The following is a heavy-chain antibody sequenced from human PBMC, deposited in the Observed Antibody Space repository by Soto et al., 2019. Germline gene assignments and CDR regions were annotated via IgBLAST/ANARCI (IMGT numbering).Heavy chain of an antibody. CDR3: ARDDPRGGYSFKYGMDV. V-gene: IGHV3-33*08. Sequence: LRLSCAASGFTFSSYAMSWVRQAPGKGLEWVAVIWYDGSNKYYADSVKGRFTISRDNSKNTLYLQMNSLRAEDTAVYYCARDDPRGGYSFKYGMDVWGQGTTVTVSS. D-gene: IGHD5-18*01. CDR1: GFTFSSYA. CDR2: IWYDGSNK. J-gene: IGHJ6*02.